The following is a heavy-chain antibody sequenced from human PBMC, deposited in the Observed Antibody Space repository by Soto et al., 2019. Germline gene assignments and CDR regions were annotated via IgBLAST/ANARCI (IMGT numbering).Heavy chain of an antibody. Sequence: GGSLRLSCEASGFTFSSYWMYWVRQAPGKGLVWVSYISSSGSTIYYADSVKGRFTISRDNAKNSLYLQMNSLRGDDTAVYYCARGRGYCGGTNCYLDYWGQGALVTVSS. CDR2: ISSSGSTI. D-gene: IGHD2-21*01. CDR3: ARGRGYCGGTNCYLDY. V-gene: IGHV3-48*01. CDR1: GFTFSSYW. J-gene: IGHJ4*02.